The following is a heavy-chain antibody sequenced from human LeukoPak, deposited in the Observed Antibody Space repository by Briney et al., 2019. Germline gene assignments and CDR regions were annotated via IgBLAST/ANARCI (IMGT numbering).Heavy chain of an antibody. Sequence: SETLSLTCTVSGGSISSSSYYWGWIRQPPGKGLEWIGSIYYSGSTYYNPSLKSRVTISVDTSKNQFSLKLSSVTAADTAVYYCARDGGPPHERGYSYGYSRTPVDYWGQGTLVTVSS. J-gene: IGHJ4*02. CDR1: GGSISSSSYY. CDR2: IYYSGST. D-gene: IGHD5-18*01. CDR3: ARDGGPPHERGYSYGYSRTPVDY. V-gene: IGHV4-39*07.